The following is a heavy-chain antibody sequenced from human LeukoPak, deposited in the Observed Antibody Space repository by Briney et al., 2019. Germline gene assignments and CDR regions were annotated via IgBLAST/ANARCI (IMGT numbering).Heavy chain of an antibody. CDR1: GFTFSSYA. CDR2: INHSRST. D-gene: IGHD6-13*01. Sequence: PGGSLRLSCAASGFTFSSYAMSWVRQAPGKGLKWIGEINHSRSTNYNPSLKSRVTISVDTSKNQFSLKLSSVTAADTAVYYCARHLSSSWYSVNWFDPWGQGTLVTVSS. V-gene: IGHV4-34*01. CDR3: ARHLSSSWYSVNWFDP. J-gene: IGHJ5*02.